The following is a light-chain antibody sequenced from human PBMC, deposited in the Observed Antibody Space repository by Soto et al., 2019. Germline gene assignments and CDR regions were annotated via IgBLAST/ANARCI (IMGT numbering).Light chain of an antibody. CDR3: MQAPDSPLT. V-gene: IGKV2-28*01. J-gene: IGKJ3*01. Sequence: DIVMTQSPLSLPVTPGEPASMSCRSNQSLLHSNGYNYLDWYLQKPGQSPRLLIYLGFDRASGVPVRFSGSGSGTDFTLTISRVEADDVGVYFCMQAPDSPLTFRPGTKVDIK. CDR1: QSLLHSNGYNY. CDR2: LGF.